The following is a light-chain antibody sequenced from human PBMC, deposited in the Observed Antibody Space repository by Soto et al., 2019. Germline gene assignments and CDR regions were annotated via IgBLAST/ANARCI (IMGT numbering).Light chain of an antibody. V-gene: IGKV3-20*01. CDR1: QSVTSRS. CDR2: AAS. J-gene: IGKJ4*01. CDR3: QQFSSYPLT. Sequence: EIVLTQSPGTLSLSPGERVTLSCRASQSVTSRSLAWYQKKPGQAPRLLIYAASTRATGIPDRFSGGGSGTDFTLTISRLEPEDFAVYYCQQFSSYPLTFGGGTKVEIK.